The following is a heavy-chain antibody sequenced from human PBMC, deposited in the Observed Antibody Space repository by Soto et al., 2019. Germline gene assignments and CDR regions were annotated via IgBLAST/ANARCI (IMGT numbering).Heavy chain of an antibody. V-gene: IGHV4-31*03. D-gene: IGHD6-6*01. CDR1: GGSISSGGYY. CDR3: ARRVEQRVCERIAY. J-gene: IGHJ4*02. Sequence: QVQLQESGPGLVKPSQTLSLTCTVSGGSISSGGYYWSWIRQHPGKGLEWIGYIYYRGSTYYNPSLKSRVTISVDTSKNQCALKLSSVTAADTAVYYCARRVEQRVCERIAYWGQGTLVTVSS. CDR2: IYYRGST.